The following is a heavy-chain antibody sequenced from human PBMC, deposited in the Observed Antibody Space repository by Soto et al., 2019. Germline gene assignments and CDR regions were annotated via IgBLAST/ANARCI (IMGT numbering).Heavy chain of an antibody. V-gene: IGHV1-58*01. D-gene: IGHD7-27*01. CDR1: GFTFTSSA. Sequence: QMQLVQSGPEVKKPGTSVKVSCKASGFTFTSSAVQWVRQARGQRLEWIGWIVVGSGNTDYAQKFQERITITRDMSSSTAYMELSSLRSEDTAVYYCAAVTWGRSGSTFDIWGQGTMVTVSS. J-gene: IGHJ3*02. CDR3: AAVTWGRSGSTFDI. CDR2: IVVGSGNT.